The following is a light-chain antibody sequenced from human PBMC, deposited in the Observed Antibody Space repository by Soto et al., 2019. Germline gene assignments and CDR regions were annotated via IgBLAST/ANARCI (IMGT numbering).Light chain of an antibody. CDR1: QSLLHANGFNY. CDR2: LGF. CDR3: MQSLQTPYT. Sequence: DVVVTQSPLSLPVTPGEPASISCRSSQSLLHANGFNYFNWYLQKPGQSPQLLISLGFTRASGVPDRFSGSGSGTDFTLKITRVEAEDVGVYYCMQSLQTPYTFGQGTKLEIK. V-gene: IGKV2-28*01. J-gene: IGKJ2*01.